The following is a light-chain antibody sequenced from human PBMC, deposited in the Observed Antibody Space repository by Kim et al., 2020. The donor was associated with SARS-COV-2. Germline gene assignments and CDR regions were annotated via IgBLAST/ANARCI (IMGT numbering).Light chain of an antibody. J-gene: IGKJ2*01. CDR2: WAS. CDR3: QQYYSTPPT. CDR1: QSVLYSSNNKNY. V-gene: IGKV4-1*01. Sequence: DIVMTQSPDSLAVSLGERATINCKSSQSVLYSSNNKNYLAWYQQKPGQPPKLLIYWASTRESGVPDRFSGSGSGTDITLTISSLQAEDVAVYYCQQYYSTPPTFGQGTKLEI.